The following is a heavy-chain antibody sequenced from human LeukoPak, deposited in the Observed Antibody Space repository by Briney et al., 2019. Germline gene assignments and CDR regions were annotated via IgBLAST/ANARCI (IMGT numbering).Heavy chain of an antibody. V-gene: IGHV3-73*01. CDR2: IRTKANSYAT. Sequence: PGGSLRLSCAASGFTFSDSAMIWVRQASGKGLEWVGRIRTKANSYATAYGASVKGRFTISRDDSKNTAYLQMYSLRAEDTAVYFCTTATMARGVTGEDWGQGTLVTVSS. CDR3: TTATMARGVTGED. CDR1: GFTFSDSA. J-gene: IGHJ4*02. D-gene: IGHD3-10*01.